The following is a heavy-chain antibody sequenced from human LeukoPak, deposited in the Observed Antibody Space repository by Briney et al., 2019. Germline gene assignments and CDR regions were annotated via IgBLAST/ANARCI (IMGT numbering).Heavy chain of an antibody. Sequence: ASVKVSCKASGYTFTGYYMHWVRQAPGQGLEWMGWINPNSGGTNYAQKFQGRVTMTRDTSISTAYMELSRLRSDDTAVYYCARDYIGVAAAGTSVGYWGQGTLVTVSS. D-gene: IGHD6-13*01. CDR2: INPNSGGT. J-gene: IGHJ4*02. CDR1: GYTFTGYY. CDR3: ARDYIGVAAAGTSVGY. V-gene: IGHV1-2*02.